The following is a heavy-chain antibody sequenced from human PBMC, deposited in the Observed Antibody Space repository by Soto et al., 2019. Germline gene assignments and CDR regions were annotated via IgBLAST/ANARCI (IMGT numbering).Heavy chain of an antibody. CDR2: INHSGST. CDR1: GGSFSGYY. Sequence: SETLSLTCAVYGGSFSGYYWSWIRQPPGKGLEWIGEINHSGSTNYNPSLKSRVTISVDTSKNQFSLKLSSVTAADTAVYYCARHRNWLQSPTYLDLWGPGTLVTVSS. D-gene: IGHD5-12*01. J-gene: IGHJ4*02. V-gene: IGHV4-34*01. CDR3: ARHRNWLQSPTYLDL.